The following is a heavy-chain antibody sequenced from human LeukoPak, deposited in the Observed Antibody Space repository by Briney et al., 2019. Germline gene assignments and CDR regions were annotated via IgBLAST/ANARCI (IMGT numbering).Heavy chain of an antibody. CDR3: ARGSSGWSRAFDY. J-gene: IGHJ4*02. CDR1: GFTFSSYS. V-gene: IGHV3-21*01. Sequence: PGGSLRLSCAASGFTFSSYSMNWVRQAPGKGLEWVSSISSSSYIYYADSVKGRFTISRDNAKNSLHLQMNSLRAEDTAVYYCARGSSGWSRAFDYWGQGTLVTVSS. CDR2: ISSSSYI. D-gene: IGHD6-19*01.